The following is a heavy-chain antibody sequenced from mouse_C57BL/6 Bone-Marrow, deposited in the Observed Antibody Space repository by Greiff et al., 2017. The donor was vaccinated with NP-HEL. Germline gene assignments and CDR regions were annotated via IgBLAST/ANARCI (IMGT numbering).Heavy chain of an antibody. D-gene: IGHD1-1*02. CDR2: FDPNSGGT. V-gene: IGHV1-72*01. J-gene: IGHJ2*01. Sequence: QVQLKQPGAELVKPGASVKLSCKASGYTFTRYWMHWVKQKPGRGLEWIGRFDPNSGGTKYNEKFKSKATLTVDKPSSTAYMQLSSLTSEDSAIYDCSRGWYPYYFDYWGQGTTLTVSS. CDR1: GYTFTRYW. CDR3: SRGWYPYYFDY.